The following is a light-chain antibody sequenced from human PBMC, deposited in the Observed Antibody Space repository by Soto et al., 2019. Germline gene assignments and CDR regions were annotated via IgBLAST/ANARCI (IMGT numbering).Light chain of an antibody. CDR2: KAS. J-gene: IGKJ2*01. CDR1: QSVSTW. V-gene: IGKV1-5*03. Sequence: DIQMTQSPSTLSASVGDRVTITCRVSQSVSTWLAWYQQKPGKAPKLLIYKASNLESGVPSRFSGSGSGTEFTLTISSLQPDDFATYYCQQYNSYSLYTFGQGTKVDIK. CDR3: QQYNSYSLYT.